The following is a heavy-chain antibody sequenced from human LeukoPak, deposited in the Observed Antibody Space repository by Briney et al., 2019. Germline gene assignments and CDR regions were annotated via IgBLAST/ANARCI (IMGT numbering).Heavy chain of an antibody. Sequence: GGSLRLSCAASGFTFSSYGMHWVRQAPGKGLEWVAVIWYDGSNKYYADSVKGRFTISRDNSKNTLYLQMNSLRAEDTAVYYCAREDSSGSPGDYWGQGTLVTVSS. CDR1: GFTFSSYG. CDR2: IWYDGSNK. J-gene: IGHJ4*02. V-gene: IGHV3-33*01. D-gene: IGHD3-22*01. CDR3: AREDSSGSPGDY.